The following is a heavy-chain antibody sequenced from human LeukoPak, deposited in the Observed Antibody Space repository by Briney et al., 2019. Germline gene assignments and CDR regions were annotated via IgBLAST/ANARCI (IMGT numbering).Heavy chain of an antibody. D-gene: IGHD1-1*01. CDR2: FSWNSGSM. V-gene: IGHV3-9*01. J-gene: IGHJ4*02. Sequence: GGSLRLSCAAPGFTFDDYAMHWVRQAPGKGLEWDSGFSWNSGSMGYADPVKGRFTISRDNATNSLYLQMNSLSAAATALYYCAKDNLPKPSRTTGTPGYSDYWGQGTLVTVSS. CDR1: GFTFDDYA. CDR3: AKDNLPKPSRTTGTPGYSDY.